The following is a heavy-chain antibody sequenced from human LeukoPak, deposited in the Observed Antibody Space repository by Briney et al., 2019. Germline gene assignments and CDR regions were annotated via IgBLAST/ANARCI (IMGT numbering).Heavy chain of an antibody. D-gene: IGHD3-16*02. CDR2: MNPNSGNT. Sequence: ASVKVSCKASGYTFTSYDINWVRQATGQGLEWMGWMNPNSGNTGYAQKFQGRVTMTRNTSLSTAYMELSSLRSEDTAVYFCARGSTYDYVWGSYRYLPDYWGQGTLVTVSS. CDR3: ARGSTYDYVWGSYRYLPDY. V-gene: IGHV1-8*01. J-gene: IGHJ4*02. CDR1: GYTFTSYD.